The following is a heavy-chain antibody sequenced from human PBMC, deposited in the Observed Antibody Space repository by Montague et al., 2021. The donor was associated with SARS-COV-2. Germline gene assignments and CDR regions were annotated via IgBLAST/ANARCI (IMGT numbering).Heavy chain of an antibody. Sequence: SLRLSCAASRFTFSDYSVNWVRQAPGKGLEWISYISASTNIIYYADSVKGRFTISRDNSRNSLYLQMNSLRADDTAVYYCAKDLVLRAARPDSLDVWGQGTVVSVSS. CDR2: ISASTNII. D-gene: IGHD6-6*01. V-gene: IGHV3-48*01. J-gene: IGHJ3*01. CDR3: AKDLVLRAARPDSLDV. CDR1: RFTFSDYS.